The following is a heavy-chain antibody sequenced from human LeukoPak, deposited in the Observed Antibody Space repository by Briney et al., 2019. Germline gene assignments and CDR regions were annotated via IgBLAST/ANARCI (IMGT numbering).Heavy chain of an antibody. CDR2: ISFDGSNK. D-gene: IGHD2-2*01. Sequence: PWGSLRLSCAASGFIFSHYGMHWVRQAPGKGLEWVAVISFDGSNKYYADSVKGRFTFSSDNSKNTLYLQMNSLRAEDTAVYYCAKVIFACSSASCSNYYYYGVDVWGQGTTVTVSS. J-gene: IGHJ6*02. CDR3: AKVIFACSSASCSNYYYYGVDV. CDR1: GFIFSHYG. V-gene: IGHV3-30*18.